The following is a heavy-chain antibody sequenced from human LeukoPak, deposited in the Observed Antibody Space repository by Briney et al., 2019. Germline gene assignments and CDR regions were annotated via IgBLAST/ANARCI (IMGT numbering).Heavy chain of an antibody. CDR1: GGSISSYY. CDR2: IYYTGST. V-gene: IGHV4-59*08. Sequence: PSETLSLTCTVSGGSISSYYWSWIRQPPGKGLEWIGYIYYTGSTNYNPSLKSRVTISVDTSKNQFSLKLRSVTAADTAMYFCGRQLGDWYFDLWGRGTLVTVSS. D-gene: IGHD3-10*01. J-gene: IGHJ2*01. CDR3: GRQLGDWYFDL.